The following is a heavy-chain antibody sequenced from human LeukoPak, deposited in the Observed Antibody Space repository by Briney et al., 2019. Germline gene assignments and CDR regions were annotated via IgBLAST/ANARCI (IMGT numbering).Heavy chain of an antibody. CDR1: GFTFSSYA. CDR3: AKGVVVAPDVTPFDY. J-gene: IGHJ4*02. D-gene: IGHD2-2*01. Sequence: GGSLRLSCAASGFTFSSYAMSWVRQAPGKGLEWVSAISGSGGSTYYVDSVKGRFTISRDNSKNTLYLQMNSLRAEDTAVYYCAKGVVVAPDVTPFDYWGQGTLVTVSS. V-gene: IGHV3-23*01. CDR2: ISGSGGST.